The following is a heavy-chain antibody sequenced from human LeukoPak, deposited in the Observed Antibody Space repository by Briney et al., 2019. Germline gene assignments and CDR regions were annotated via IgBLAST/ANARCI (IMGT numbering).Heavy chain of an antibody. V-gene: IGHV3-21*01. CDR1: GFTFSSYS. J-gene: IGHJ6*03. Sequence: GGSLRLSCAASGFTFSSYSMNWVRQAPGKGLEGVSSISSSSSYIYYADSVKGRFTISRDNAKNSLYLQLNSLRAEDTAVYYCARKISSTRLGYYYMDVWGKGTTVTVSS. CDR3: ARKISSTRLGYYYMDV. D-gene: IGHD2-2*01. CDR2: ISSSSSYI.